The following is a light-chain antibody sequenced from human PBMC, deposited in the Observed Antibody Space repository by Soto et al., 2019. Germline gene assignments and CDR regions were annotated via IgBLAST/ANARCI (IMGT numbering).Light chain of an antibody. V-gene: IGLV2-14*01. CDR1: SSDVGGYNY. J-gene: IGLJ3*02. CDR3: SSYTRSSTPWV. Sequence: QSVLTQPASVSGSPGQSITISCTGTSSDVGGYNYVSWYQQLPGKAPKLMSYEVNNRPSGVSNRFSGSKSANTASLTISGLQAEDEADYYCSSYTRSSTPWVFGGGTKLNVL. CDR2: EVN.